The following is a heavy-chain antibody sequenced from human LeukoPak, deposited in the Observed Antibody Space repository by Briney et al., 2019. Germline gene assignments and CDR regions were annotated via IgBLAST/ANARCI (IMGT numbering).Heavy chain of an antibody. CDR2: IYYSGST. Sequence: PSETLSLTCTVSGASISSSSWNWIRQPPGKGLEWIGRIYYSGSTNYNPSLKGRVTMSVDTSKNQFSLKLGSVTAADTAVYHCARRPVEMAAIREDNWFDPWGQGTLVTVSS. CDR3: ARRPVEMAAIREDNWFDP. D-gene: IGHD5-24*01. J-gene: IGHJ5*02. CDR1: GASISSSS. V-gene: IGHV4-59*08.